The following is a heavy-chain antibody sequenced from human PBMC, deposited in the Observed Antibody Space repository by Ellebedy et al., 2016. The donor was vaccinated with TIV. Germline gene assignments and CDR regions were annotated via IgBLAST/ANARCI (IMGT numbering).Heavy chain of an antibody. D-gene: IGHD6-13*01. CDR3: ARDGGAAGTGFDY. J-gene: IGHJ4*02. V-gene: IGHV1-2*04. CDR1: GYTFTGYY. CDR2: INPNSGGT. Sequence: AASVKVSCKASGYTFTGYYMHWVRQAPGQGLEWMGWINPNSGGTNYAQKFQGWVTMTRDTSISTAYMELSRLRSDDTAVYYCARDGGAAGTGFDYWGQGTLVTVSS.